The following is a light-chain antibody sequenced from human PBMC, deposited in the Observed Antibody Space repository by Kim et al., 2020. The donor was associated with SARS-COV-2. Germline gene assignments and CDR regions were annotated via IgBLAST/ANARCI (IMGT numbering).Light chain of an antibody. CDR1: AGAGNNGYY. CDR3: LLYYGDARV. Sequence: PGGTVTLTCASSAGAGNNGYYANSFQQKPGQAPRALIYSTTNHRSWPPARFSGSLVGGKAALTLSGVQPEDEADYCCLLYYGDARVFGGGTKLTVL. J-gene: IGLJ3*02. CDR2: STT. V-gene: IGLV7-43*01.